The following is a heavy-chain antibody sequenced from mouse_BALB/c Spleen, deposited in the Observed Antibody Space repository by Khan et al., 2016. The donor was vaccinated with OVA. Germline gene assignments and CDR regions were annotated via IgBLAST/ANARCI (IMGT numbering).Heavy chain of an antibody. V-gene: IGHV2-6-2*01. CDR3: ARHRFGYFDV. J-gene: IGHJ1*01. CDR1: GFSLTSYG. CDR2: IWSDGIT. Sequence: QVQLKQSGPDLVAPSQSLSITCTVSGFSLTSYGVHWVRQPPGKGLEWLVVIWSDGITTYNSALNSRLSISKDNSKSHVFLQMNSLQTDDTAMYYCARHRFGYFDVWGEGTTVTVSS.